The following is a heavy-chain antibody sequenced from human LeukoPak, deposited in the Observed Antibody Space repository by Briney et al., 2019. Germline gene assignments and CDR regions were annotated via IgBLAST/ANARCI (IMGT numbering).Heavy chain of an antibody. CDR2: IYYSGSI. Sequence: PSETLSLTCTVSGGSISSYYWSWIRQPPGKGLEWIGYIYYSGSINYNPSLKSRVTISVDMSKNQFSLKLSSLTAADTAVYYCARGGSGWYGNYYMDVWGKGTMVTISS. CDR1: GGSISSYY. V-gene: IGHV4-59*01. J-gene: IGHJ6*03. CDR3: ARGGSGWYGNYYMDV. D-gene: IGHD6-19*01.